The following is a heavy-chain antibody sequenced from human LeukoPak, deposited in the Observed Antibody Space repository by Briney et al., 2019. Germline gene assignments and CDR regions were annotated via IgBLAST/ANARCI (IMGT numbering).Heavy chain of an antibody. Sequence: SETLSLTCSVSGGSLSSNYWSWVRQPPGKGLEWIGYIYATGTAIYSPALKSRVTLSVDTSKNQFSLKLSSVTAADTAVYYCARGFRYDSSGYQNWGQGTLVTVSS. CDR1: GGSLSSNY. V-gene: IGHV4-59*12. CDR3: ARGFRYDSSGYQN. CDR2: IYATGTA. D-gene: IGHD3-22*01. J-gene: IGHJ4*02.